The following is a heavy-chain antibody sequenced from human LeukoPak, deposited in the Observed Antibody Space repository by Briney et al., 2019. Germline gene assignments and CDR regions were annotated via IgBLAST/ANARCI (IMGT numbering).Heavy chain of an antibody. J-gene: IGHJ4*02. CDR1: GGSISSGGYY. Sequence: PSETLSLTCTVSGGSISSGGYYWSWIRQHPGKGLEWIGYIYYSGSTYYNPSLKSRVTISVDTSKNQFSLKLSSVTAADTAVYYCARGGTGTTEGIFDYWGQGTLVTVSS. CDR2: IYYSGST. V-gene: IGHV4-31*03. CDR3: ARGGTGTTEGIFDY. D-gene: IGHD1-14*01.